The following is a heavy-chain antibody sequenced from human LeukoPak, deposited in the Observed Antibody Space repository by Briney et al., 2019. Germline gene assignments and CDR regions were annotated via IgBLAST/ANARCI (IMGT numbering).Heavy chain of an antibody. Sequence: SETLSLTCAVSGYSISSSNWWGWIRQPRGKGLEWIGYIYYSGSTYYNPSLKSRVTMSVDTSKNQFSLKLSSVTAVDTAVYYCARTRIRGEGWFDPWGQGTLVTVSS. V-gene: IGHV4-28*01. CDR2: IYYSGST. CDR1: GYSISSSNW. J-gene: IGHJ5*02. D-gene: IGHD3-10*01. CDR3: ARTRIRGEGWFDP.